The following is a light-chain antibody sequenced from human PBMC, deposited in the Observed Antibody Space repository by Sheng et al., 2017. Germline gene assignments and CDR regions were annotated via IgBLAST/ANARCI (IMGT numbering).Light chain of an antibody. J-gene: IGLJ2*01. Sequence: QSVLTQPPSASGTPGQRVTISCSGSSSNIGSNPVNWYQQFPGAAPKLLVYTSNHRPSGVPDRFSGSKSGTSASLAITGLQSEDEADYYCAAWDVSLNGPVFGGGTKLSVL. CDR3: AAWDVSLNGPV. V-gene: IGLV1-44*01. CDR2: TSN. CDR1: SSNIGSNP.